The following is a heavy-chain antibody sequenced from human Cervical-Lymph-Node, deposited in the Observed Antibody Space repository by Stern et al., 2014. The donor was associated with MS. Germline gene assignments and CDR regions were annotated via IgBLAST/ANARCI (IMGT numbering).Heavy chain of an antibody. Sequence: EVQLVQSGAELIRPGESLKISCKGSGFKFSIYWIAWVRQMPGKGLEWMGIIYPGDSETRYSPSFQGQVTMSAEKSTSTAYLQWSSLNASDTAMYFCARQTTAWASDVWGQGTLVTVSP. D-gene: IGHD1-14*01. CDR1: GFKFSIYW. V-gene: IGHV5-51*01. J-gene: IGHJ4*02. CDR3: ARQTTAWASDV. CDR2: IYPGDSET.